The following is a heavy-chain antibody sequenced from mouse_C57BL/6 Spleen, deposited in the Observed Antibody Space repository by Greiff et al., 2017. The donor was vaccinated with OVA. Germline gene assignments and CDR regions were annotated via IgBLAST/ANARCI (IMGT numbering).Heavy chain of an antibody. J-gene: IGHJ1*03. CDR2: IYPGSGNT. CDR1: GYTFTDYY. V-gene: IGHV1-76*01. D-gene: IGHD2-5*01. Sequence: QVQLQQSGAELVRPGASVKLSCKASGYTFTDYYINWVKQRPGQGLEWIARIYPGSGNTYYNEKFKGKATLTAAKSSSTAYMQLSSLTSEDSAVYFYARDYSNSWYFDVWGTGTTVTVSS. CDR3: ARDYSNSWYFDV.